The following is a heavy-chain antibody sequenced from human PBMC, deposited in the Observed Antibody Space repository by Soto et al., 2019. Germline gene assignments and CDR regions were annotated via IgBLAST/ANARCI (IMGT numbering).Heavy chain of an antibody. CDR2: ISYDGSNK. V-gene: IGHV3-30*18. CDR1: GFTFSNYG. Sequence: QVQVVESGGGVVQPGRSLRLSCAASGFTFSNYGMHWVRQAPGKGLEWVAVISYDGSNKYYADSVKGRFTISRDNSKNTLYLHMDSLRAEDTAVYYCAKGPFLSIFGYFDYWGQGTLVTVSS. CDR3: AKGPFLSIFGYFDY. D-gene: IGHD3-10*01. J-gene: IGHJ4*02.